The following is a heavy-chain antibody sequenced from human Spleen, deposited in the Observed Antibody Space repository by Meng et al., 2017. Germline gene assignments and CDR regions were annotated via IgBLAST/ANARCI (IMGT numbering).Heavy chain of an antibody. CDR2: IRSKTDGGTT. CDR1: GFTFNNAW. V-gene: IGHV3-15*01. D-gene: IGHD6-19*01. Sequence: GESLKISCAASGFTFNNAWMSWVRQAPGKGLEWVGRIRSKTDGGTTDYAAPVKGRFTISRDNSKNTLYLQMNSLRAEDTAVYYCARDSRACSGWCGSYAFDIWGQGTMVTVSS. J-gene: IGHJ3*02. CDR3: ARDSRACSGWCGSYAFDI.